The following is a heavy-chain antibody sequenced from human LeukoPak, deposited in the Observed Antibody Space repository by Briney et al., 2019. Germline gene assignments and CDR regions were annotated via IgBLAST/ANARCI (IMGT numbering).Heavy chain of an antibody. CDR1: GFTFSSYR. D-gene: IGHD4-17*01. V-gene: IGHV3-21*01. Sequence: GGSLRLSCAASGFTFSSYRMNWVRQAPGKGVEWVSSISSSSSYIYYEDSVKGRFTISRDNAKNSLYLQMISLRAEDMAVYYCARDLWGNTVTTDYFDSWGQGTLVTVSS. CDR3: ARDLWGNTVTTDYFDS. J-gene: IGHJ4*02. CDR2: ISSSSSYI.